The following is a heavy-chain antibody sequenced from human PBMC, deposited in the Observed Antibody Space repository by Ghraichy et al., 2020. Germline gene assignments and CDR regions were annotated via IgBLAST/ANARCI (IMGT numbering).Heavy chain of an antibody. CDR3: AREHYYDSSGWVEGNWFDP. V-gene: IGHV4-59*01. D-gene: IGHD3-22*01. CDR2: IYYSGST. CDR1: GGSISSYY. J-gene: IGHJ5*02. Sequence: SETLSLTCTVSGGSISSYYWSWIRQPPGKGLEWIGYIYYSGSTNYNPSLKSRVTISVDTSKNQFSLKLSSVTAADTAVYYCAREHYYDSSGWVEGNWFDPWGQGTLVTVSS.